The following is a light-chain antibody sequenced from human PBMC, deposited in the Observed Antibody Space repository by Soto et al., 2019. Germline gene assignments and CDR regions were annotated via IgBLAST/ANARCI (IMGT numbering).Light chain of an antibody. Sequence: DIQMTQSPSSLSASVGDNVTITCRASHSISTYSNWYQQKPGKPPNVLIYAASNLQSGVPSRFSGSGSGTDFTLTVNSLQLDDVATYYCQQAYNTPYTFGQGTKLEIE. CDR1: HSISTY. J-gene: IGKJ2*01. CDR3: QQAYNTPYT. V-gene: IGKV1-39*01. CDR2: AAS.